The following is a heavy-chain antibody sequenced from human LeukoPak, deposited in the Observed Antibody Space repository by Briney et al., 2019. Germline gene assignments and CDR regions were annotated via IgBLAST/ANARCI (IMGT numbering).Heavy chain of an antibody. D-gene: IGHD6-13*01. CDR1: GGSISSSSYY. CDR3: ARLNIAADY. CDR2: IHYTGST. V-gene: IGHV4-39*01. Sequence: PSETLSLTCTVSGGSISSSSYYWGWIRQPPGKGLEWIGNIHYTGSTYYNPSLKSRVTISVDTSKNQFSLKLSSETAADTAVYYCARLNIAADYWGQGTLVTVSS. J-gene: IGHJ4*02.